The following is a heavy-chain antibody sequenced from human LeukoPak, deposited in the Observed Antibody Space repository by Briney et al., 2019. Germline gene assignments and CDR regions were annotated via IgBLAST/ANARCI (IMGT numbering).Heavy chain of an antibody. CDR1: GGSISSGSYY. Sequence: SETLSLTCTVSGGSISSGSYYWSWIRQPAGKGLEWLGRIYTSGSTNYNPSLKSRVTISVDTSKNQFSLKLSSVTPADTAVYYCAREYYYDFWSGGEGWFDPWGQGTLVTVSS. D-gene: IGHD3-3*01. J-gene: IGHJ5*02. CDR2: IYTSGST. V-gene: IGHV4-61*02. CDR3: AREYYYDFWSGGEGWFDP.